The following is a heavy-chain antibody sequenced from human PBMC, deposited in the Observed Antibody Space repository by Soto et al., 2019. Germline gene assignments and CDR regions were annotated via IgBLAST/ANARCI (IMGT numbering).Heavy chain of an antibody. D-gene: IGHD2-21*01. CDR1: GGSLSDYF. J-gene: IGHJ6*03. CDR2: INHLGSI. Sequence: SETLSLTCVVSGGSLSDYFWSWIRQPPGMALEWIGEINHLGSINYNPSLKSRVTMSVDTSENQFSLTLNSVTAADTATYYCARGGISHWAYFYYMDVWDRGTTVTVSS. CDR3: ARGGISHWAYFYYMDV. V-gene: IGHV4-34*01.